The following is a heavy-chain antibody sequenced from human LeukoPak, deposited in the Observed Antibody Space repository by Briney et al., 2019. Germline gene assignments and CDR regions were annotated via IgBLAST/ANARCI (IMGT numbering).Heavy chain of an antibody. Sequence: SETLSLTCAVYGGSFSGYYWSWIRQPPGKGLEWIGEINHSGSTNYNPSLKSRVTISVDTSKNQFSLKLSSVTAADTAVYYCARSGTRSRMLYPMDYWGQGTLVTVSS. CDR1: GGSFSGYY. V-gene: IGHV4-34*01. CDR2: INHSGST. J-gene: IGHJ4*02. CDR3: ARSGTRSRMLYPMDY. D-gene: IGHD2-8*01.